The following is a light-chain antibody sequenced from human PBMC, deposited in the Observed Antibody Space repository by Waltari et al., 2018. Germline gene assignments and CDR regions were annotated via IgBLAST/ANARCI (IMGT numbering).Light chain of an antibody. CDR1: ASDIGSYNR. V-gene: IGLV2-14*03. J-gene: IGLJ2*01. CDR3: SSYTNTKTVV. CDR2: DVS. Sequence: QSALTQPASVSGSPGQSITISCTGTASDIGSYNRVSWYQQHPGKAPRLLIYDVSDRPAGVSYRFSASKSGNTASLTISGLRAEDECHYYCSSYTNTKTVVFGGGTKVTVL.